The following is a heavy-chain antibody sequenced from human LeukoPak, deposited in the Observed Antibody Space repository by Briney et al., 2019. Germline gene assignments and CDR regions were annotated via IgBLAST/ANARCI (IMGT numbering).Heavy chain of an antibody. CDR3: ARTYYYDSSGYYYGNYGMDV. V-gene: IGHV2-70*11. D-gene: IGHD3-22*01. Sequence: SGPVLVKPTQTLTLTCTFSGFSLSTSGMCVSWIRQPPGKALEWLARIDWDDDKYYSTSLKTRLTISKDTSKNQVVLTMTNMDPVDTATYYCARTYYYDSSGYYYGNYGMDVWGQGTTVTVSS. J-gene: IGHJ6*02. CDR2: IDWDDDK. CDR1: GFSLSTSGMC.